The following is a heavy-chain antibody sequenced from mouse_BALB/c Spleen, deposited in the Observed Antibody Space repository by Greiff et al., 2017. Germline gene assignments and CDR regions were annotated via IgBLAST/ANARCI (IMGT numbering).Heavy chain of an antibody. CDR1: GYTFTSYW. CDR2: INPSNGRT. CDR3: ARGNYYGSSYYFDY. D-gene: IGHD1-1*01. V-gene: IGHV1S81*02. J-gene: IGHJ2*01. Sequence: VQLQQPGAELVKPGASVKLSCKASGYTFTSYWMHWVKQRPGQGLEWIGEINPSNGRTNYNEKFKSKATLTVDKSSSTAYMQLSSLTSEDSAVYYCARGNYYGSSYYFDYWGQGTTLTVSS.